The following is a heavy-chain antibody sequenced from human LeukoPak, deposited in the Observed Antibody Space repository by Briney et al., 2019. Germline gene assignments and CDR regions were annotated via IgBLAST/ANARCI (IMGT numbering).Heavy chain of an antibody. Sequence: ASVKVSCKASGYTFTGYYMHWVRQAPGQGLEWMGWINPNSGGTNYAQKFQGWVTMTRDTSISTAYMELSRLRSDDTAVYYCARDGPVYSSGDNWFDPWGQGTLVTVSS. V-gene: IGHV1-2*04. D-gene: IGHD6-19*01. CDR1: GYTFTGYY. CDR3: ARDGPVYSSGDNWFDP. CDR2: INPNSGGT. J-gene: IGHJ5*02.